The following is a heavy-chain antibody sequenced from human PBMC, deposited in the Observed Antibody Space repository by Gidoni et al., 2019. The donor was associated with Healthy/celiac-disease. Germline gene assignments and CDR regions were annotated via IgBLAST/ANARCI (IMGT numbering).Heavy chain of an antibody. D-gene: IGHD1-26*01. V-gene: IGHV4-34*01. Sequence: QVQLHPWGAGLLKPSETLSLTCAAYAGSLSGYYWIWIRQPPGKWLAWIGEINHRGSTNYNPTLKSRVTISVDTSKNQFSLKLSSATAADTAVYYCARARGIVGATRFDYWGQGTLVTVSS. J-gene: IGHJ4*02. CDR1: AGSLSGYY. CDR2: INHRGST. CDR3: ARARGIVGATRFDY.